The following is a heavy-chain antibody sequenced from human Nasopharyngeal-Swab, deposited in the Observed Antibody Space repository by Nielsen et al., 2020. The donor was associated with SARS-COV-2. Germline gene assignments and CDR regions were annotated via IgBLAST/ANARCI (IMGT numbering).Heavy chain of an antibody. CDR1: GYSFTSYW. CDR3: ASSSTTKADINYGDYFGSPQYYHGMDV. J-gene: IGHJ6*02. D-gene: IGHD4-17*01. Sequence: GGSLRLSCKGSGYSFTSYWISWVRQMPGKGLEWMGRIDPSDSYTNYSPSFQGHVTISADKSISTAYLQWSSLKASDTAMYYCASSSTTKADINYGDYFGSPQYYHGMDVWGQGTTVTVSS. V-gene: IGHV5-10-1*01. CDR2: IDPSDSYT.